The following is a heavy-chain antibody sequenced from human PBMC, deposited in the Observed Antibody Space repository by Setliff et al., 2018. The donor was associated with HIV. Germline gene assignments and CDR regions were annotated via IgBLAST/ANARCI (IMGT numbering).Heavy chain of an antibody. D-gene: IGHD1-20*01. Sequence: PGGSLRLSCAASGFTFEDFAMHWVRQAPGKGLEWVAVIWYDGLEKYYGDSVKGRFTVSRDNSKNTLTLQMKSLRAEDTAIYYCAKDGAVITPGGALDIWGQGTMVTVSS. CDR2: IWYDGLEK. V-gene: IGHV3-33*06. J-gene: IGHJ3*02. CDR3: AKDGAVITPGGALDI. CDR1: GFTFEDFA.